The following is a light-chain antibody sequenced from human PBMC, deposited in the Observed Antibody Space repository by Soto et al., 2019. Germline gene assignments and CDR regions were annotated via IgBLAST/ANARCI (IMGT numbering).Light chain of an antibody. CDR3: SSYTSTNHVV. CDR1: SSDVGGYNY. CDR2: EVT. Sequence: QSALTQPASVSGSPGQSITISCTGTSSDVGGYNYVSWYQQHPGKAPKLVIYEVTKRPSGVSNRFSGSKSSNTASLTISGLQAEDETDYYCSSYTSTNHVVFGGGTKLTVL. J-gene: IGLJ2*01. V-gene: IGLV2-14*01.